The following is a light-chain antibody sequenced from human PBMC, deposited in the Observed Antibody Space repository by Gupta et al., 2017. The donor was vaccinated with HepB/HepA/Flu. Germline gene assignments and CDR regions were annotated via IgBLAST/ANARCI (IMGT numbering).Light chain of an antibody. V-gene: IGLV1-51*02. CDR1: SSNIGNND. CDR2: ENN. Sequence: QSVLTQPPSVSAAPGQNVTISCSGSSSNIGNNDVSWYQQLSGAAPKLLIFENNKRPSGIPDRFSGSKSATSATLGITGLQTGDEADYYCGAWDTSLTIVVFGGGTKLTVL. J-gene: IGLJ2*01. CDR3: GAWDTSLTIVV.